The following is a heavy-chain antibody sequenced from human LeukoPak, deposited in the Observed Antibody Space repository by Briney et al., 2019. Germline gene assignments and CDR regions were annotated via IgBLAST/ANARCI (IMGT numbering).Heavy chain of an antibody. V-gene: IGHV1-24*01. CDR2: FDPEDGET. J-gene: IGHJ6*02. CDR3: ATTVRYCSGGSCYWGGGYSYYGMDV. Sequence: GASVKVSCKVSGYTLTELSMHWVRQAPGKGLEWMGGFDPEDGETIYAQKFQGRVTMTEDTSTDTAYMGLRSLRAEDRAVYHCATTVRYCSGGSCYWGGGYSYYGMDVWGQGTTVTVSS. D-gene: IGHD2-15*01. CDR1: GYTLTELS.